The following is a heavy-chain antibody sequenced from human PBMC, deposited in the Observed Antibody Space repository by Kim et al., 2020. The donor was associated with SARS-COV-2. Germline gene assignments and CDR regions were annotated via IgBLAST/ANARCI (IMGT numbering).Heavy chain of an antibody. CDR1: GFTFSDYS. Sequence: GGSLRLFCAASGFTFSDYSMNWVRQAPGKGLEWVSSISSGSSYIYYADSLKGRFTISRDNAKNSLYLQMNSLRAEDTAVYYYAREVGSYSDYWGQGTLVTVSS. CDR3: AREVGSYSDY. J-gene: IGHJ4*02. D-gene: IGHD1-26*01. CDR2: ISSGSSYI. V-gene: IGHV3-21*04.